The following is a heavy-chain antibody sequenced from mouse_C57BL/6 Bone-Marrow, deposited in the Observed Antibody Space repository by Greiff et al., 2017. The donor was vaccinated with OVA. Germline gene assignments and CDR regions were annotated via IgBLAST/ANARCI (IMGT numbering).Heavy chain of an antibody. J-gene: IGHJ3*01. V-gene: IGHV1-52*01. Sequence: VQLQQSGAELVRPGSSVKLSCKASGYTFTSYWMHWVKQRPIQGLEWIGNIDPSDSETHYNQKFKDKATLTVDKSSSTAYMQLSSLTSEDSAVYYCARAAQATYAYWGQGTLVTVSA. CDR3: ARAAQATYAY. CDR2: IDPSDSET. CDR1: GYTFTSYW. D-gene: IGHD3-2*02.